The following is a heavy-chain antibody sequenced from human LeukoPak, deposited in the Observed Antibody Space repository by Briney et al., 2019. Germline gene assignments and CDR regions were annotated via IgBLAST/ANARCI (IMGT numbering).Heavy chain of an antibody. D-gene: IGHD3-3*02. V-gene: IGHV4-59*08. J-gene: IGHJ4*02. CDR3: ARHLRSFPDY. CDR2: IYYSGTT. CDR1: GDSIRSYY. Sequence: SETLSLTCTFSGDSIRSYYWSWIRQSPGKGLEWLGYIYYSGTTNYNPSLKSRLTMSLDTSKKHLSLRLTSVSAADTAVYYCARHLRSFPDYWGQGTLVTVSS.